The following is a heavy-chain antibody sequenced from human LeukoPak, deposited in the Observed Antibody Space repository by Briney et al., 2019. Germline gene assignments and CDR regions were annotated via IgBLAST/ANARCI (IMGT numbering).Heavy chain of an antibody. CDR3: ARAPIRWLRLPASAYYFDY. D-gene: IGHD5-12*01. J-gene: IGHJ4*02. Sequence: SETLSLTCTVSGGSISSYYWSWIRQPPGKGLEWIGEINHSGSTNYNPSLKSRVTISVDTSKNQFSLKLSSVTAADTAVYYCARAPIRWLRLPASAYYFDYWGQGTLVTVSS. CDR2: INHSGST. V-gene: IGHV4-34*01. CDR1: GGSISSYY.